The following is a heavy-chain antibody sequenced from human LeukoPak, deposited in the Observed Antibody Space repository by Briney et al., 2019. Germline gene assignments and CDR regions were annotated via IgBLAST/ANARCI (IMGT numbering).Heavy chain of an antibody. D-gene: IGHD6-13*01. J-gene: IGHJ4*02. Sequence: GGSLRLSCAGSGSTFSNYWVHWVRQAPGKGLVWVSRINEDGSRTDYADFVKGRFTISRDNAKNTLYLQMNSLSAEDTAMYYCARAPAAGQAFDYWGQGTLVTVSS. V-gene: IGHV3-74*01. CDR3: ARAPAAGQAFDY. CDR2: INEDGSRT. CDR1: GSTFSNYW.